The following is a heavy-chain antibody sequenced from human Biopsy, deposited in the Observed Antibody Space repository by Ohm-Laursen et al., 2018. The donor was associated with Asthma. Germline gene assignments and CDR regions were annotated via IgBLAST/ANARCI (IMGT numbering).Heavy chain of an antibody. J-gene: IGHJ1*01. Sequence: SLRLSCAASGFTFGDYWMSWVRQVPGKGLEWVANIKHDGTEKNHVDSLKGRFTISRDNAKNSLYLQMNSLRAEDTAVYYCARTFHFWSPYHAEHYQLWGHGTLVTVPS. CDR1: GFTFGDYW. CDR3: ARTFHFWSPYHAEHYQL. D-gene: IGHD3-3*02. V-gene: IGHV3-7*01. CDR2: IKHDGTEK.